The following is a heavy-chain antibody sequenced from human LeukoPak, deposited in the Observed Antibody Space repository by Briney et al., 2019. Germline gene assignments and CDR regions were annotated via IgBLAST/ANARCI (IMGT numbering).Heavy chain of an antibody. D-gene: IGHD3-22*01. CDR1: GGTFSSYA. CDR3: ASPAVTYYYDSSGYYGFDAFDI. J-gene: IGHJ3*02. V-gene: IGHV1-69*06. CDR2: IIPIFGTA. Sequence: GASVKVSCKASGGTFSSYAISWVRQAPGQGLEWMGGIIPIFGTANYAQKFQGRVTITADKSTSTAYMELSSLRSEDTAVYYCASPAVTYYYDSSGYYGFDAFDIWGQGTMVTVSS.